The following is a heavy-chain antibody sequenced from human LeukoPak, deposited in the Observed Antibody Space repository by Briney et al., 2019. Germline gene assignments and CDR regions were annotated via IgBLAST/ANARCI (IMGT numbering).Heavy chain of an antibody. V-gene: IGHV3-23*01. CDR2: ISGSGGST. Sequence: PGGSLRLSCAASGFTFSSYAMSWVRQAAGKGLEWVSAISGSGGSTYYADSVKGRFTISRDNSKSTLYIQMNSLRAEDTAVYYCARAKPKNMVRGLIMRRESRYYFDYWGQGTLVTVSS. D-gene: IGHD3-10*01. CDR1: GFTFSSYA. CDR3: ARAKPKNMVRGLIMRRESRYYFDY. J-gene: IGHJ4*02.